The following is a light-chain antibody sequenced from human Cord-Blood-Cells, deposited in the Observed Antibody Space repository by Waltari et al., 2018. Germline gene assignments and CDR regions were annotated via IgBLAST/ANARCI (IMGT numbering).Light chain of an antibody. CDR1: QSVSSY. V-gene: IGKV3-11*01. CDR2: DAS. Sequence: EIVLTQSPATLPLSPGERTTLSCRASQSVSSYLAWYQPKPGQAPRLLIYDASNRATGIPARFSGSGSGTDFTLTISSLEPEDFAVYYCQQRSNWPLTFGGGTKVEIK. J-gene: IGKJ4*01. CDR3: QQRSNWPLT.